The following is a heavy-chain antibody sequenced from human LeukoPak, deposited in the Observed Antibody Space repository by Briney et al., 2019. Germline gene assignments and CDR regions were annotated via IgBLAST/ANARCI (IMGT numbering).Heavy chain of an antibody. J-gene: IGHJ4*02. D-gene: IGHD5-18*01. CDR1: GFTFRDFW. CDR2: IKQDGSGK. Sequence: PGGSLRLSCVASGFTFRDFWMSWVRQTPGQGLEWVASIKQDGSGKYYADSVKGRFTVSRDNDKNSLFLQMNSLRAEDTSVYFCMRDGCTASTCATLGGFNHWAQGTLVTVSS. CDR3: MRDGCTASTCATLGGFNH. V-gene: IGHV3-7*01.